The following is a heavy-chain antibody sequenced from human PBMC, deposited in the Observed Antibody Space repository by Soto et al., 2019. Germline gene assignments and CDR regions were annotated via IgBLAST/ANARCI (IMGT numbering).Heavy chain of an antibody. CDR2: IIPIFGTT. CDR3: ARVSSSWYKDYFDY. D-gene: IGHD6-13*01. Sequence: QVQLVQSGAEVKKPGSSVKVSCKASGGTFSNYAISWVRQAPGQGLEWMGGIIPIFGTTNYAQRFQGRVTITADESTSTAYMKLSSLRSEDTAVYYCARVSSSWYKDYFDYWGQGTLVTVSS. CDR1: GGTFSNYA. J-gene: IGHJ4*02. V-gene: IGHV1-69*12.